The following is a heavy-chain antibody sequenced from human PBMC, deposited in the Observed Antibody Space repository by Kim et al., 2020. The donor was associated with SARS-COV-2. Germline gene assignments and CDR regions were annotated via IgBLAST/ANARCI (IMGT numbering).Heavy chain of an antibody. CDR1: GYTFTGYY. D-gene: IGHD6-13*01. V-gene: IGHV1-2*02. CDR2: INPNSGGT. CDR3: ARDGSSWYKYFQH. Sequence: ASVKVSCKASGYTFTGYYMHWVRQAPGQGLEWMGWINPNSGGTNYAQKFQGRVTMTRDTSISTAYMELSRLRSDDTAVYYCARDGSSWYKYFQHWGQGTLVTVSS. J-gene: IGHJ1*01.